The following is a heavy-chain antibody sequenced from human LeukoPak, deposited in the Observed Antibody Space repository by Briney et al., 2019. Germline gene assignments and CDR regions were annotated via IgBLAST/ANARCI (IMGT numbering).Heavy chain of an antibody. Sequence: PGGSLRLSCAASGFTFSSYAVSWVRQAPGKGLEWVSSISGSGVATYCADSVKGRFTISRDNSKNTLYLQMNSLRAEDTAVYYCAKDWGYSSSQGYYFDYWGQGTVVTVSS. D-gene: IGHD6-13*01. V-gene: IGHV3-23*01. CDR2: ISGSGVAT. CDR3: AKDWGYSSSQGYYFDY. J-gene: IGHJ4*02. CDR1: GFTFSSYA.